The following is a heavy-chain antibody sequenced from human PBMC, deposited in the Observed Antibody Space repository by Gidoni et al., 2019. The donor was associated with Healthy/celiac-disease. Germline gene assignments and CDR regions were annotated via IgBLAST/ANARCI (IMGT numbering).Heavy chain of an antibody. D-gene: IGHD2-2*01. J-gene: IGHJ5*02. CDR2: INHSGST. Sequence: QVQLQQWGAGLLKPSATLPLTRAVYGGSLCGYYWSWIRQPPGKGLEWIGEINHSGSTNYNPSLKSRVTISVDTSKNQFSLKLSSVTAADTAVYYCARGLRGYCSSTSWYDRRRGRNWFDPWGQGTLVTVSS. V-gene: IGHV4-34*01. CDR1: GGSLCGYY. CDR3: ARGLRGYCSSTSWYDRRRGRNWFDP.